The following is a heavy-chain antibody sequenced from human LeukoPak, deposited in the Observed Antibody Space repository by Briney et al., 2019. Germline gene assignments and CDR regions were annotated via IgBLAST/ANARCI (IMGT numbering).Heavy chain of an antibody. CDR3: AKVSTIFGVVIRYYMDV. V-gene: IGHV3-30*02. Sequence: GGSLRLSCAASGFTFSSYGMHWVRQAPGKGLEWVAFIRYDGSNKYYADSVKGRFTISRDNSKNTLYLQMNSLRAEDTAVYYCAKVSTIFGVVIRYYMDVWGKGTTVTVSS. CDR2: IRYDGSNK. J-gene: IGHJ6*03. CDR1: GFTFSSYG. D-gene: IGHD3-3*01.